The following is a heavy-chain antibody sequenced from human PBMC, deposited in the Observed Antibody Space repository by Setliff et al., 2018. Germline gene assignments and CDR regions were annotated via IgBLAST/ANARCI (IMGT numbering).Heavy chain of an antibody. CDR3: ARSPALLGIVYLDP. J-gene: IGHJ5*02. Sequence: GASVKVSCKASGYTFTSYGINWVRQAPGQRLEWVGWISGYNGDTNYAQKFQGRVTLTTDRSTSTAYMELNSLTSEDTAVYYCARSPALLGIVYLDPWGQGTRVTVSS. D-gene: IGHD2-15*01. V-gene: IGHV1-18*01. CDR1: GYTFTSYG. CDR2: ISGYNGDT.